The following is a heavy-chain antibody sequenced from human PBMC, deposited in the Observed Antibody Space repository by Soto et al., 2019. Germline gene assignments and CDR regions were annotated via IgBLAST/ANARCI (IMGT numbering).Heavy chain of an antibody. CDR3: ARSHGSSWYNWFDP. D-gene: IGHD6-13*01. Sequence: QMLLVQSGAEVKKPGSSVKVSCKASGGTFSSYGLSWVRQTPGRGLEWMGGIIPLFGITNYAQKFRGRVTVTADESTSTVYMELRSLSFEDTAVYYCARSHGSSWYNWFDPWGQGTLVTVSS. CDR1: GGTFSSYG. J-gene: IGHJ5*02. CDR2: IIPLFGIT. V-gene: IGHV1-69*01.